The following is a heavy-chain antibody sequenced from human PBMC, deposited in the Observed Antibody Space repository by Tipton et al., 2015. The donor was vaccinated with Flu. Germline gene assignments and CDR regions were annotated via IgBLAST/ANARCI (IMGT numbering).Heavy chain of an antibody. D-gene: IGHD3-10*01. V-gene: IGHV3-43D*03. CDR2: ISWDGGST. J-gene: IGHJ4*02. CDR3: AKDSRYYYGSGSYPDY. CDR1: GFTFDDYA. Sequence: SLRLSCAASGFTFDDYAMHWVRQAPGKGLEWVSLISWDGGSTYYADSVKGRFTISRDNSKNSLYLQMNSLRAEDTALYYCAKDSRYYYGSGSYPDYWGQGTLVTVSS.